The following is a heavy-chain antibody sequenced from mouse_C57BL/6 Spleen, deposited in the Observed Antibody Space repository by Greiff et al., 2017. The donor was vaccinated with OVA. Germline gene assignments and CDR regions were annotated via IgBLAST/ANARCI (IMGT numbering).Heavy chain of an antibody. J-gene: IGHJ3*01. CDR1: GFTFSDYG. CDR3: ARDGFAY. V-gene: IGHV5-17*01. CDR2: ISSGSGTI. Sequence: DVKLVESGGGLVKPGGSLKLSCAASGFTFSDYGMHWVRQAPEKGLEWVAYISSGSGTIYYADTVKGRFTISRDNAKNTLFLQMTSLRSEDTAMYYCARDGFAYWGQGTLVTVSA.